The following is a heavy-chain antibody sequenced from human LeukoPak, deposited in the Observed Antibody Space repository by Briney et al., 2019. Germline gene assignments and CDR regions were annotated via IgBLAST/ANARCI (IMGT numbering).Heavy chain of an antibody. J-gene: IGHJ4*02. V-gene: IGHV1-69*05. CDR3: AREPHGESPGY. Sequence: SVKVSCKASGGTFSSYAISWERQAPGQGLEWMGRIIPIFGTANYAQKFQGRVTITTDESTSTAYMELSSLRSEDTAVYYCAREPHGESPGYWGQGTLVTVSS. D-gene: IGHD4-17*01. CDR1: GGTFSSYA. CDR2: IIPIFGTA.